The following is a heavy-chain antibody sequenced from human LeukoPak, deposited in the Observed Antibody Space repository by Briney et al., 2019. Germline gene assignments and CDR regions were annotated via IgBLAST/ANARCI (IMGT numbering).Heavy chain of an antibody. J-gene: IGHJ4*02. CDR2: ISAYNGNT. CDR1: GYTFTSYG. D-gene: IGHD5-12*01. V-gene: IGHV1-18*01. CDR3: ARDLPIVATITVWEY. Sequence: ASVKVSCKASGYTFTSYGISWVRQAPGQGLEWMGWISAYNGNTNYAQKLQGRVIMTADTSTSTAYMELRSLRSDDTAVYYCARDLPIVATITVWEYWGQGTLVTVSS.